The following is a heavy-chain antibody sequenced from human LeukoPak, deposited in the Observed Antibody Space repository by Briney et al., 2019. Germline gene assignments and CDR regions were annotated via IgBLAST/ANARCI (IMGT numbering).Heavy chain of an antibody. CDR2: IKQDGSEK. D-gene: IGHD6-13*01. Sequence: PGGSLRLSCAASGFTFSSYWMSWVRQAPGKGLEWVANIKQDGSEKYYVDSVKGRFTISRDNAKNSLYLQMNSLRAEDTAVYYCARDRAAAGTEFDYWGQGTLVTVSS. CDR1: GFTFSSYW. CDR3: ARDRAAAGTEFDY. V-gene: IGHV3-7*01. J-gene: IGHJ4*02.